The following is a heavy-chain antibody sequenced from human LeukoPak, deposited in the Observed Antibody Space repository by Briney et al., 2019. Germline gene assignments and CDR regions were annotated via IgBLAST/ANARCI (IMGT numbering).Heavy chain of an antibody. CDR2: LSGSGSII. D-gene: IGHD5-18*01. CDR1: GFTFNDYY. Sequence: GGSLRLSCAASGFTFNDYYMSWIRQAPGKGLEWVSYLSGSGSIIYYADSVKGRFTISRDNAENSLYLQMNSLRAEDTAVYYCARDLSGVTGYTYGRGIDYWGQGTLVTVSS. CDR3: ARDLSGVTGYTYGRGIDY. V-gene: IGHV3-11*04. J-gene: IGHJ4*02.